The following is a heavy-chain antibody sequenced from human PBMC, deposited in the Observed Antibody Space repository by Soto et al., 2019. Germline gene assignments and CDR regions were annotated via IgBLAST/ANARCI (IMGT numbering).Heavy chain of an antibody. Sequence: ASVKVSCKASGYAFTSYAMHWVRQAPGQRLEWRGWINVDNGNTKYSQKFQGRVTITRDTSARTAYMELSSLRSEDTAVYSCARRGTTVFPQDWFGPWGPGTLVTVSS. CDR1: GYAFTSYA. D-gene: IGHD4-17*01. J-gene: IGHJ5*02. CDR2: INVDNGNT. CDR3: ARRGTTVFPQDWFGP. V-gene: IGHV1-3*01.